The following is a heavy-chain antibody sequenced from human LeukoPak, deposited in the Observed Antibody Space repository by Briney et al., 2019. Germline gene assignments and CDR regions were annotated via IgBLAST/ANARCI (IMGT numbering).Heavy chain of an antibody. D-gene: IGHD2-2*01. CDR1: GGSISCGGYY. J-gene: IGHJ3*02. Sequence: SQTLSLTCTVSGGSISCGGYYWSWIRQPPGKGLEWIGYIYHSGSTYYNPSLKSRVTISVDRSKNQFSLKLSSVTAADTAVYYCARDSPPYQLLKDDAFDIWGQGTMVTVSS. V-gene: IGHV4-30-2*01. CDR2: IYHSGST. CDR3: ARDSPPYQLLKDDAFDI.